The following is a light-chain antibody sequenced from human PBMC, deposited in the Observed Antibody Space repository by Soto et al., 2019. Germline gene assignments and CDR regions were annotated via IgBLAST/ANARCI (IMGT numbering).Light chain of an antibody. Sequence: EIVLTQSPATLSLSPGERATLSCRASQSVSSYLAWYQQKPGQAPRLLIYDASNRATGIPARFSGSGSGTDFTLTISSLEPEDSAIYYCQQYVSWTFGQGTKVEIK. CDR1: QSVSSY. J-gene: IGKJ1*01. V-gene: IGKV3-11*01. CDR2: DAS. CDR3: QQYVSWT.